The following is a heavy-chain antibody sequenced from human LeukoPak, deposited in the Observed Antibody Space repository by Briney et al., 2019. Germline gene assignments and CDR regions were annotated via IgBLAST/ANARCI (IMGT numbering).Heavy chain of an antibody. D-gene: IGHD5-18*01. CDR1: GFTFSSYA. Sequence: GGSLRLSCAASGFTFSSYAMSWVRQAPGKGLEWVSAISGSGGSTYYADSVKGRFTISRDNSKNTLYLQMNSLRAEDTAEYYCARDPGYTAMPTEFFDYWGQGTLVTVSS. CDR2: ISGSGGST. J-gene: IGHJ4*02. CDR3: ARDPGYTAMPTEFFDY. V-gene: IGHV3-23*01.